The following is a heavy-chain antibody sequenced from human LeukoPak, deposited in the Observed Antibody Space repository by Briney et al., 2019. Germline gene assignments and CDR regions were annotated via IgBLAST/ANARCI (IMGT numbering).Heavy chain of an antibody. J-gene: IGHJ6*02. Sequence: GGSLRLSCAASGFTFSSYSMNWVRQAPGKGLVWVSRINSDGSSTSYADAVKGRFTISRDNAKNTLYLQMNSLGAEDTAVYYCARADYGMDVWGQGTTVTVSS. CDR1: GFTFSSYS. V-gene: IGHV3-74*01. CDR2: INSDGSST. CDR3: ARADYGMDV.